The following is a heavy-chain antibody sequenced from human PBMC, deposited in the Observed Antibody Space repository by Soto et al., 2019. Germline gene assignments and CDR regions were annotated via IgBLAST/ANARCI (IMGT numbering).Heavy chain of an antibody. Sequence: PGGSLRLSCAASGFTFSGSAMHWVRQASGKGLEWVGRIRSKANSYATAYAASVKGRFTISRDDSKNTAYLQMNSLKTEDTAVYYCTRLPVGAPRFDPWGQGTLVTVSS. CDR1: GFTFSGSA. D-gene: IGHD1-26*01. J-gene: IGHJ5*02. CDR2: IRSKANSYAT. CDR3: TRLPVGAPRFDP. V-gene: IGHV3-73*01.